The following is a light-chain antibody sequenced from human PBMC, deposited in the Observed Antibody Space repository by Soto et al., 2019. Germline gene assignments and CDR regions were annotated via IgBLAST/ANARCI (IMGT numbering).Light chain of an antibody. Sequence: QTVVTQEPSFSVSPGGTVTLTCGLSSGSVSSSYYPTWYQQTPGQAPRTLIYSTNSRSSGVPDRFSGSILGNKAALTITGAQAEYESDYYCVLYMGSGIALFGGGTKLTVL. CDR2: STN. CDR1: SGSVSSSYY. CDR3: VLYMGSGIAL. J-gene: IGLJ2*01. V-gene: IGLV8-61*01.